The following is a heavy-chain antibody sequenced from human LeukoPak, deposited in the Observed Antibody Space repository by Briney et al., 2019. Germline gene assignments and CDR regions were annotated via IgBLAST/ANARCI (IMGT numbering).Heavy chain of an antibody. J-gene: IGHJ4*02. CDR3: ARGGDGSSWYAFDY. Sequence: GGSLRLSCAASGFTLSSYWMSWVRQAPGKGLEWVANIKQDGSEKYYVDSVKGRFTISRDNAKNSLYLQMNSLRAEDTAVYYCARGGDGSSWYAFDYWGQGTLVTVSS. V-gene: IGHV3-7*01. D-gene: IGHD6-13*01. CDR1: GFTLSSYW. CDR2: IKQDGSEK.